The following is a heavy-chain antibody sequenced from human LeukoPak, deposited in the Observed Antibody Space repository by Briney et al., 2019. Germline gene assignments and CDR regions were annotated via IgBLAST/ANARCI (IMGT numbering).Heavy chain of an antibody. CDR1: GYTFTSYG. J-gene: IGHJ4*02. Sequence: SVKVSCKASGYTFTSYGISWVRQAPGQGLEWMGWIIPIFGTANYAQKFQGRVTITADESTSTAYMELSSLRSEDTAVYYCARVYYYDSSGYPDYWGQGTLVTVSS. CDR2: IIPIFGTA. CDR3: ARVYYYDSSGYPDY. V-gene: IGHV1-69*13. D-gene: IGHD3-22*01.